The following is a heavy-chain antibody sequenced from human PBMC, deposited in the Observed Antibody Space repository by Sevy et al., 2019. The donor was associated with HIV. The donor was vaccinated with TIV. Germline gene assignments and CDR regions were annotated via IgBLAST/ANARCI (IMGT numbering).Heavy chain of an antibody. CDR2: ISRSGRST. J-gene: IGHJ6*02. CDR3: AKGYCDGGSCPRDYYYYGMDV. D-gene: IGHD2-15*01. V-gene: IGHV3-23*01. CDR1: GFTFSTYA. Sequence: GGCLRLSCAASGFTFSTYAMNWVRQAPGKGLEWVSSISRSGRSTYSADSVEGRFTISRDNFKNTLNLQLSSLRVDDTAVYYCAKGYCDGGSCPRDYYYYGMDVWGQGTTVTVSS.